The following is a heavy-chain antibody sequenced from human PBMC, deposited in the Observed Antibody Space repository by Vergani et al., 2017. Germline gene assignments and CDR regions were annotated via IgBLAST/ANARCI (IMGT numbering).Heavy chain of an antibody. J-gene: IGHJ4*02. CDR1: GGSLSGYY. V-gene: IGHV4-59*01. CDR2: VADSGYF. Sequence: QVQLQESGPGLVRPSVTLSLICTVSGGSLSGYYWNWIRQTPGEGLEWIGYVADSGYFNYNPALKTRVSISSDTSNNQFSLMLNSVTVADTAVYYCARSIVSRNPPDYFDDWGQGTLVTVSS. D-gene: IGHD1-14*01. CDR3: ARSIVSRNPPDYFDD.